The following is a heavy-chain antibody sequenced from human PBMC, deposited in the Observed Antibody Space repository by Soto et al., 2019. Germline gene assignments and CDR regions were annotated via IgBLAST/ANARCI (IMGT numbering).Heavy chain of an antibody. CDR2: ISGSGGST. D-gene: IGHD6-13*01. J-gene: IGHJ6*02. CDR1: GFTFSSYA. Sequence: GGSLRLSCAASGFTFSSYAMSWVRQAPGKGLEWVSAISGSGGSTYYADSVKGRFTISRDNSKNTLYLQMNSLRAEDTAVYYCAKVQRCGSSSCIYYYGMDVWGQGTTVTV. CDR3: AKVQRCGSSSCIYYYGMDV. V-gene: IGHV3-23*01.